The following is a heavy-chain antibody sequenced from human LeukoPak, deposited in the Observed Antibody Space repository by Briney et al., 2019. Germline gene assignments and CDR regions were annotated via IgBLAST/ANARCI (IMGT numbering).Heavy chain of an antibody. CDR1: GFTFSSYG. CDR3: AKNGVVITTRGAFDI. D-gene: IGHD3-22*01. Sequence: GRSLRLSCAASGFTFSSYGMHWVRQAPGKGLEWVAVISYDGSNKYYADSAKGRFTISRDNSKNTLYLQMNSLRAEDTAVYYCAKNGVVITTRGAFDIWGQGTMVTVSS. J-gene: IGHJ3*02. CDR2: ISYDGSNK. V-gene: IGHV3-30*18.